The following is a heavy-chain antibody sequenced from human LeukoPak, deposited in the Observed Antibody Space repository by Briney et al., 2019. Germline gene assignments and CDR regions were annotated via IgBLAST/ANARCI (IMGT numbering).Heavy chain of an antibody. CDR3: ASLPPSVDWLTDAFDI. D-gene: IGHD3-9*01. V-gene: IGHV4-39*01. CDR1: GGSISSSSYY. CDR2: IYYSGST. J-gene: IGHJ3*02. Sequence: SETLSLTCTVSGGSISSSSYYWGWIRQPPGKGLEWIGSIYYSGSTYYNPSLKSRVTISVDTSKNQFSLKLSSVTAADTAVYYCASLPPSVDWLTDAFDIWGQGTMVTVSS.